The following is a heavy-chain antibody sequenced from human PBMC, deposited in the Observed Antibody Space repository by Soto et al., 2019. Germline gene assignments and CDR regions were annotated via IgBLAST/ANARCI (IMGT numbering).Heavy chain of an antibody. CDR1: GYTFSSFA. J-gene: IGHJ4*02. CDR2: INRGNGNT. D-gene: IGHD1-1*01. Sequence: QVQLVQSGAEEKKPGASVKVSCKASGYTFSSFAMQWVRQAPGQRLEWMGWINRGNGNTEYSQKFQGRVTITRDTSASSVYMELSSLTSEDTAVYYCARSSTVDTTAGGTHFDYWGQGTLVTVSS. CDR3: ARSSTVDTTAGGTHFDY. V-gene: IGHV1-3*05.